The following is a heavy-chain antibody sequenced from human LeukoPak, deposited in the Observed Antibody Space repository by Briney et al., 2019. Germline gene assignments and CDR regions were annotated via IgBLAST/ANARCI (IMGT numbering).Heavy chain of an antibody. CDR2: IYYSGST. CDR1: GGSISSSSYY. J-gene: IGHJ4*02. Sequence: KASETLSLTCTVSGGSISSSSYYWGWIRQPPGKGLEWIGSIYYSGSTNYNPSLKSRVTISVDTSKNQFSLKLSSVTAADTAVYYCARGSDPVAGSFYFDYWGQGTLVTVSS. D-gene: IGHD6-19*01. CDR3: ARGSDPVAGSFYFDY. V-gene: IGHV4-39*07.